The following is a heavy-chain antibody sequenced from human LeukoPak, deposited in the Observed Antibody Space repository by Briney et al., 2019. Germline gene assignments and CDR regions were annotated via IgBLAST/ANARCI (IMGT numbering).Heavy chain of an antibody. J-gene: IGHJ4*02. V-gene: IGHV3-21*01. CDR1: GFTFSSYG. CDR3: ARDIAVAGSLLY. CDR2: ISSSSSYI. D-gene: IGHD6-19*01. Sequence: PGGTLRLSCAASGFTFSSYGMSWVRQAPGKGLEWVSSISSSSSYIYYADSVKGRFTISRDNAKNSLYLQMNSLRAEDTAVYYCARDIAVAGSLLYWGQGTLVTVSS.